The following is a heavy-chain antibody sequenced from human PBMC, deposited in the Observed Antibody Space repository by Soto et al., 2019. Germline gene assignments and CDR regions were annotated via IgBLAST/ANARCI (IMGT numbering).Heavy chain of an antibody. CDR3: ARSWQDTAMVTNYYYGMDV. V-gene: IGHV1-69*12. J-gene: IGHJ6*02. CDR1: GVTFSSYA. CDR2: IIPIFGTA. Sequence: QVQLVQSGAEVKKPGSSVKVSCKASGVTFSSYAISWVRQAPGQGLEWMGGIIPIFGTANYAQKFQGKVTITADESTSTAYMELSSLRSEDTAVYYCARSWQDTAMVTNYYYGMDVWGQGTTVTVSS. D-gene: IGHD5-18*01.